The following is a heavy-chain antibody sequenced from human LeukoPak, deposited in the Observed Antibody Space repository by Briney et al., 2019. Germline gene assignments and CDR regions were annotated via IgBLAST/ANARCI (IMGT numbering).Heavy chain of an antibody. J-gene: IGHJ4*02. CDR3: ARGTGFLEWLDFDY. CDR2: MNPNSGNT. CDR1: GYTFTSYD. V-gene: IGHV1-8*01. D-gene: IGHD3-3*01. Sequence: GASVKVSCEASGYTFTSYDINWVRQATGQGLEWMGWMNPNSGNTGYAQKFQGRVTMTRNTSISTAYMELSSLRSEDTAVYYCARGTGFLEWLDFDYWGQGTLVTVSS.